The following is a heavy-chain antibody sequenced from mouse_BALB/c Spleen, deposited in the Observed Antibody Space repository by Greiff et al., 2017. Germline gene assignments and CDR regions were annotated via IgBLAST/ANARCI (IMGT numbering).Heavy chain of an antibody. D-gene: IGHD1-1*01. Sequence: QVQLQQSGAELVRPGVSVKISCKGSGYTFTDYAMHWVKQSHAKSLEWIGVISTYYGDASYNQKFKGKATMTVDKSSSTAYMELARLTSEDSAIYYCAREYYGSSPAWFAYWGQGTLVTVAA. CDR2: ISTYYGDA. CDR1: GYTFTDYA. CDR3: AREYYGSSPAWFAY. V-gene: IGHV1S137*01. J-gene: IGHJ3*01.